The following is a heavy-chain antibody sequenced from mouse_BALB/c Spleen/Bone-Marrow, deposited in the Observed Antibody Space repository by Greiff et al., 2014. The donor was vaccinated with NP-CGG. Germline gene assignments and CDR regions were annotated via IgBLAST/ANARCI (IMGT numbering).Heavy chain of an antibody. V-gene: IGHV1-69*02. CDR1: GYTFTSYW. CDR3: ARFPIYYDSGGAMDY. J-gene: IGHJ4*01. D-gene: IGHD2-4*01. Sequence: QVQLQQSGAELVKPGAPVKLSCKASGYTFTSYWMNWVKQRPGRGLEWTGRIDPSDSETHYNQKFKDKATLTVDKSSSTAYIQLSSLTSEDSAVYYCARFPIYYDSGGAMDYWGQGTSVTVSS. CDR2: IDPSDSET.